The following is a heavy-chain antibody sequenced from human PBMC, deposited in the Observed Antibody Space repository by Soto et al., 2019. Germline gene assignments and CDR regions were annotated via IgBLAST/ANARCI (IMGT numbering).Heavy chain of an antibody. V-gene: IGHV1-18*01. D-gene: IGHD1-1*01. CDR2: ISAYNGNT. J-gene: IGHJ6*02. Sequence: GASVKVSCKASGYTFTSYGISWVRQAPGQGLEWMGWISAYNGNTNYAQKLQGRVTMTTDTSTSTAYMELRSLRSDDTAVYYCARKKGWNYYYYYGMDVWGQGTTVPVSS. CDR1: GYTFTSYG. CDR3: ARKKGWNYYYYYGMDV.